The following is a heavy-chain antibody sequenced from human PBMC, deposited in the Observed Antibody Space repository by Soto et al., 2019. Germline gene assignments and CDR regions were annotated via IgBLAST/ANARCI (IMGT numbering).Heavy chain of an antibody. J-gene: IGHJ1*01. CDR1: GGSISSDDYC. D-gene: IGHD3-22*01. CDR3: ARDLDGLHDDTSGPFPRPG. CDR2: IHSSGSI. V-gene: IGHV4-30-4*01. Sequence: SEILSLTCTVSGGSISSDDYCWSWIRQAPGRGLEWIGYIHSSGSIYYNPSLKSRATMSIDTAGNQFSLKVSSVTVADTAVYYCARDLDGLHDDTSGPFPRPGWGQGTLVTVSS.